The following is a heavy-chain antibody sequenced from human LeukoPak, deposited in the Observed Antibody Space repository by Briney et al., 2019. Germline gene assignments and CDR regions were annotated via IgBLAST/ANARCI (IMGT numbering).Heavy chain of an antibody. Sequence: GASVKVSCKASGYSFSNHGISWVRQAPGQGLYWMGWISAYNGNINYAQKFQGRVTMTTDKFTSTAYMELRSLRSDDTAVFYCARVFHLGSYAFDIWGQGTTVTVSS. CDR2: ISAYNGNI. D-gene: IGHD3-16*01. V-gene: IGHV1-18*01. CDR1: GYSFSNHG. J-gene: IGHJ3*02. CDR3: ARVFHLGSYAFDI.